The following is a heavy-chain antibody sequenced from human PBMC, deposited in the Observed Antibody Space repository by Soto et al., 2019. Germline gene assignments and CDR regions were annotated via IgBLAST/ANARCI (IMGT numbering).Heavy chain of an antibody. D-gene: IGHD3-22*01. CDR1: GYSFAGYW. CDR2: IDPSDSQT. V-gene: IGHV5-10-1*01. J-gene: IGHJ4*02. CDR3: ARQIYDSDTGPNFKYYFDS. Sequence: PGESLTNSCKVSGYSFAGYWITWVLQKPGKGLEWMGRIDPSDSQTYYSPSFRGHVTISVTKSITTVFLQWSSLRASDTAMYYCARQIYDSDTGPNFKYYFDSWGQGTPVTVSS.